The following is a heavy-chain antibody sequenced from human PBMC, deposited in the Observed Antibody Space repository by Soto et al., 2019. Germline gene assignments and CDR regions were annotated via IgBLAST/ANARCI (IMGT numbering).Heavy chain of an antibody. CDR3: ARSQGAAAGDNWFDP. CDR2: INAGNGNT. Sequence: ASVKVSCKASGYTFTSYAMHWVRQAPGQRLEWMGWINAGNGNTKYSQKFQGRVTITRDTSASTAYMELSSPRSEDTAVYYCARSQGAAAGDNWFDPWGQGTLVTVSS. V-gene: IGHV1-3*01. CDR1: GYTFTSYA. D-gene: IGHD6-13*01. J-gene: IGHJ5*02.